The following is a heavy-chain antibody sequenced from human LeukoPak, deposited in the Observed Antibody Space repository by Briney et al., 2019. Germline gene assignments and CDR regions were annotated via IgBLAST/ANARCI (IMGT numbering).Heavy chain of an antibody. V-gene: IGHV1-69*01. CDR2: IIPIFGTA. CDR1: GCTFRSYA. CDR3: ARAGREQLVWTFDY. J-gene: IGHJ4*02. Sequence: GASLKVSCKASGCTFRSYAISWVRQAPGQGLEWIGGIIPIFGTANYAQKFQGRVTITADESTSTAYMELSSLRSEDTAVYYCARAGREQLVWTFDYWGQGTLVTVSS. D-gene: IGHD6-6*01.